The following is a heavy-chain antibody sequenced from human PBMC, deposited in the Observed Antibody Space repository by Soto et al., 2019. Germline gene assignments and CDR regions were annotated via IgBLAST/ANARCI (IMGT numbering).Heavy chain of an antibody. V-gene: IGHV3-30*18. CDR2: ISYDGSNK. J-gene: IGHJ3*02. Sequence: GGSLRLSCAASGLTFSSYGMHWVRQAPGKGLEWVAVISYDGSNKYYADSVKGRFTISRDNSKNTLYLQMNSLRAEDTAVYYCAKGLMLRGRTGDAFDIWGQGTMVTVSS. CDR1: GLTFSSYG. CDR3: AKGLMLRGRTGDAFDI. D-gene: IGHD2-8*01.